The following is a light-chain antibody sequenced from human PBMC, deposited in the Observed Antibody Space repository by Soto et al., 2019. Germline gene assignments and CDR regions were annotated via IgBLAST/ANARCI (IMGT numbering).Light chain of an antibody. CDR2: DSS. V-gene: IGKV3-11*01. CDR1: QSVSIY. Sequence: EIVLTQSPATLSLSPGERATLSCRASQSVSIYLAWYQQKPGQAPRLLIYDSSNRAAGIPARFSARGSGTDFTLFISNLAPEDSAVYYCQHRSNWPPITFGQGTRLEIK. J-gene: IGKJ5*01. CDR3: QHRSNWPPIT.